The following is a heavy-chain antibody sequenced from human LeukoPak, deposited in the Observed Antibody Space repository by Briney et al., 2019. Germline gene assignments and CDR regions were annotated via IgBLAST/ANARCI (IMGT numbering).Heavy chain of an antibody. Sequence: PSGTLSLTCAVSGGSISTNNRWSWVRQPPGKGLEWIGEIYHSGSTNYNPSLRSPVTISVDTSKNQFSLKLSSVTAADTAVYYCATSTKYSSSWSYAEYFQHWGQGTLVTVSS. D-gene: IGHD6-13*01. J-gene: IGHJ1*01. CDR2: IYHSGST. CDR1: GGSISTNNR. CDR3: ATSTKYSSSWSYAEYFQH. V-gene: IGHV4-4*02.